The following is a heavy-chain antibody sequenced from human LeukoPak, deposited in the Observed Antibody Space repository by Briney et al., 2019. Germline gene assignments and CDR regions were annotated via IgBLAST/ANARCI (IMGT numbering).Heavy chain of an antibody. V-gene: IGHV3-30*02. CDR3: VKDLMRDRWFGES. CDR2: IRYDGNDK. Sequence: PGGSLRLSCAPSGFPFGYYGFHGVRRPPARGLEGVAFIRYDGNDKFYAESVKGRFTISRDTSRNTLYLQMNTLRLEDTAVYYCVKDLMRDRWFGESWGQGTLVTVSS. CDR1: GFPFGYYG. J-gene: IGHJ5*02. D-gene: IGHD3-10*01.